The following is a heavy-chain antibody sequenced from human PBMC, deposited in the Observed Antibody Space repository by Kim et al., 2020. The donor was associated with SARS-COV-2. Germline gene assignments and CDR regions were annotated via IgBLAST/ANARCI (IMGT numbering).Heavy chain of an antibody. CDR1: GFTFSSYS. V-gene: IGHV3-21*01. CDR3: AREGGDNDYGDY. D-gene: IGHD3-16*01. CDR2: ISISSSYI. Sequence: GGSLSLSYAASGFTFSSYSMNWVRQAPGKGLELVSSISISSSYIYYADSMQGRFTISRDNAKNSLYLQMNSLRAEDTAVYYFAREGGDNDYGDYWGQGTLVTVSS. J-gene: IGHJ4*02.